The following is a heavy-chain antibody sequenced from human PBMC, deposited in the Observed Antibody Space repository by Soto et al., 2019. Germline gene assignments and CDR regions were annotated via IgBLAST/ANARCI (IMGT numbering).Heavy chain of an antibody. CDR3: ARVVPTPYYFDY. CDR2: IYYSGST. V-gene: IGHV4-59*01. Sequence: PSETLSLTCTVSGGFISSYYRNWIRQPPGKGLEWIGYIYYSGSTNYNPSLKSRVTLSVDTSKNQFSLKLSSVTAADTAIYYCARVVPTPYYFDYWGQGTLVTVSS. J-gene: IGHJ4*02. CDR1: GGFISSYY. D-gene: IGHD2-2*01.